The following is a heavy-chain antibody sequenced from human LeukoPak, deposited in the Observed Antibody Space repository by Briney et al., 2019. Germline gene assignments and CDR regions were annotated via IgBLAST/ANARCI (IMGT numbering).Heavy chain of an antibody. CDR3: ARAQGSGSYSGYYGMDV. Sequence: SQTLSLTCAVSGGSISSGGYYWSWIRQHPGKGLEWIGYIYYSGSTYYNPSLKSRVTISVDTSKNQFSLKLSSVTAADTAVYYCARAQGSGSYSGYYGMDVWGQGTTVTVSS. CDR2: IYYSGST. D-gene: IGHD3-10*01. J-gene: IGHJ6*02. CDR1: GGSISSGGYY. V-gene: IGHV4-31*11.